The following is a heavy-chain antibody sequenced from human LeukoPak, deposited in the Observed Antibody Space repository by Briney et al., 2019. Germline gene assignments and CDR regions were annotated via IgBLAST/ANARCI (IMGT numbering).Heavy chain of an antibody. CDR1: GGSISSYY. CDR2: IYYSGST. D-gene: IGHD1-20*01. CDR3: AREGITKYYFDY. Sequence: SETLSLTCTVSGGSISSYYWSWIRQPPGKGLEWIGYIYYSGSTDYNPSLKSRVTISVDTSKNQFSLKLSSVTAADTAVYYCAREGITKYYFDYWGQGTLVTVSS. V-gene: IGHV4-59*01. J-gene: IGHJ4*02.